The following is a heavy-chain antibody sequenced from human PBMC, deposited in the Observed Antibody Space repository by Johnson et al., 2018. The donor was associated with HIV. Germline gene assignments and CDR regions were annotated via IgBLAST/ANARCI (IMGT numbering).Heavy chain of an antibody. Sequence: VHLVESGGGLVKPGGSLRLSCAASGFTFSNAWMSWVRPAPGKGLEWVGRIKSKTDGGTTDYAAPVKGRFTISRDDSKNTLYLQMNSLKTEDMAVYYCTTDVPGGPYYNAFDIWGQGTMVTVSS. D-gene: IGHD1-26*01. CDR3: TTDVPGGPYYNAFDI. V-gene: IGHV3-15*01. J-gene: IGHJ3*02. CDR2: IKSKTDGGTT. CDR1: GFTFSNAW.